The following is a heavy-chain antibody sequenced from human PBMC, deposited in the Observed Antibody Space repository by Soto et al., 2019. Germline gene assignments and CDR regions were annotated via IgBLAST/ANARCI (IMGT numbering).Heavy chain of an antibody. V-gene: IGHV3-53*01. Sequence: EVQLVESGGGLIQPGGSLRLSCAASGLTVSSNYMNWVRQAPGKGLKWVSVIDSDGNTYYADSVNGRFTISRDNSKNTLYLQMNRLRAEDTAVYYCARSLGGWSAGDPEGYWGQGTLVIVSS. D-gene: IGHD3-3*01. J-gene: IGHJ4*02. CDR2: IDSDGNT. CDR1: GLTVSSNY. CDR3: ARSLGGWSAGDPEGY.